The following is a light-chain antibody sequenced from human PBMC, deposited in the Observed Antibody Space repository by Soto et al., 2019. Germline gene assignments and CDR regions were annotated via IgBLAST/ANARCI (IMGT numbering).Light chain of an antibody. CDR2: EVT. Sequence: QSALTQPPSASGSPGQSVTISCTGTSSDTGGYNFVSWYQQHPGKAPKLMIYEVTKRPSGVPDRFSGSKSGNTASLTVSGLQAEDEAAYYCSSYAGGNNVIFGGGTKLTVL. CDR1: SSDTGGYNF. CDR3: SSYAGGNNVI. V-gene: IGLV2-8*01. J-gene: IGLJ2*01.